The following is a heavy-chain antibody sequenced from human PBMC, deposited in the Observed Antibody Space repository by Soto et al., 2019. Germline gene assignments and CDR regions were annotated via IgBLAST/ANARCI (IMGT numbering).Heavy chain of an antibody. J-gene: IGHJ6*02. V-gene: IGHV4-4*02. CDR1: GGSISITNW. CDR3: GRAGGRFYGMDV. Sequence: SETLSLTCAVSGGSISITNWWSCVRQPPGKGLEWIGEIYFSGTTKFNRSLKSRISMLVDKFKNHFSLTLTSVTAADTAVYYWGRAGGRFYGMDVWGQGTTVTVSS. CDR2: IYFSGTT.